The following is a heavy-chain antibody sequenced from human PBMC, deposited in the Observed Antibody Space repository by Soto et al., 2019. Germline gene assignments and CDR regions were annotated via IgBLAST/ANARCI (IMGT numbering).Heavy chain of an antibody. D-gene: IGHD4-17*01. CDR1: GGSISSGGYY. CDR2: IYYSGST. Sequence: SETLSLTCTVSGGSISSGGYYWSWIRQHPGKGLEWIGYIYYSGSTYYNPSLKSRVTISVDTSKNQFSLKLSSVTAADTAVYYCARRPYGADYFAYWGQGTLVTVSS. V-gene: IGHV4-31*03. CDR3: ARRPYGADYFAY. J-gene: IGHJ4*02.